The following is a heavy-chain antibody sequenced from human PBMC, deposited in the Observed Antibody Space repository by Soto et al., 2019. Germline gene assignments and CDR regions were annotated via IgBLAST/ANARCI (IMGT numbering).Heavy chain of an antibody. D-gene: IGHD2-21*02. J-gene: IGHJ4*02. Sequence: GGSLRLSCATSGFTFSSYAMSWVRQAPVKGLEWVSGISVSGDSRYDADSVKGRFTISRDNSKSTLYLQMNSLRAEDTAVYYCATIFRYGDPEYWGQGVLITVSS. CDR1: GFTFSSYA. CDR2: ISVSGDSR. CDR3: ATIFRYGDPEY. V-gene: IGHV3-23*01.